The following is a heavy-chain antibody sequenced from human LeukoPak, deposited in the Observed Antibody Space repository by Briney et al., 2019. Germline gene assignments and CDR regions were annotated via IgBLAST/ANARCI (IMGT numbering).Heavy chain of an antibody. CDR2: ISWNSGSI. CDR3: AKDLAAPERYNAFDI. Sequence: GGSLRLSCAASGFTFDDYAMHWVRQAPGKGLEWVSGISWNSGSIGYADSVKGRFTISRDNAKNSLYLQMNSLRAEDTALYYCAKDLAAPERYNAFDIWGQGTMVTVSS. D-gene: IGHD6-13*01. V-gene: IGHV3-9*01. CDR1: GFTFDDYA. J-gene: IGHJ3*02.